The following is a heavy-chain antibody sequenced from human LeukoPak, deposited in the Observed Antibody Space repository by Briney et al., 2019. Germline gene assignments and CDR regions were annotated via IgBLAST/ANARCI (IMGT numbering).Heavy chain of an antibody. Sequence: QTRGSLRLSCAASGFIFSSYAMSWVRQAPGKGLEWVSTISGSGGSTYYADSVKGRFTISRDNSENTLFLQMNSLRAEDTAVYYCAKEPREYCSSTSCPNWFDSWGQGTLVTVSS. J-gene: IGHJ5*01. CDR1: GFIFSSYA. D-gene: IGHD2-2*01. CDR2: ISGSGGST. V-gene: IGHV3-23*01. CDR3: AKEPREYCSSTSCPNWFDS.